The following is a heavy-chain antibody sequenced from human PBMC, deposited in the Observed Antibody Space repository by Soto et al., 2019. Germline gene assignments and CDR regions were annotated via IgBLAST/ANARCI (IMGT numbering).Heavy chain of an antibody. CDR2: ISYDGSNK. Sequence: HVQLVESVGGVVQPGRSLRLSCAASGFTFSSYGMHWGRQAPGKGLAWVAVISYDGSNKYYADSVKGRFNISRDNAKNTLYLQMNSLRAEYTAVYYCAKDKSNGSGDYWGQGTLVTVSS. CDR1: GFTFSSYG. J-gene: IGHJ4*02. CDR3: AKDKSNGSGDY. V-gene: IGHV3-30*18. D-gene: IGHD3-10*01.